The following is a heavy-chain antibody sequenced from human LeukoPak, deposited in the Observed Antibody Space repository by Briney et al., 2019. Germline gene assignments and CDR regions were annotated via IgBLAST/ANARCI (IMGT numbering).Heavy chain of an antibody. CDR3: ARESVAAAGIFFDY. CDR2: IYYSGST. D-gene: IGHD6-13*01. Sequence: SETLSLTCTVSGGSISSYYWSWLRQPPGKGLEWLGYIYYSGSTKYKSSLKGRLTISVDTSKNQFSLKLSSVTAADTAVYYCARESVAAAGIFFDYWGQGTLVTVSS. J-gene: IGHJ4*02. CDR1: GGSISSYY. V-gene: IGHV4-59*01.